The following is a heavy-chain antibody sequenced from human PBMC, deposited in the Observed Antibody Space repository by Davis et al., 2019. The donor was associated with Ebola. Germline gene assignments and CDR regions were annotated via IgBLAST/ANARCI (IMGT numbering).Heavy chain of an antibody. CDR2: IYYSGST. CDR3: ARQHTHYYYYGMDV. Sequence: SETLSLTCTVSGGSISSGGYYWSWIRQPPGKGLEWIGSIYYSGSTYYNPSLKSRVTISVDTSKNQFSLKLSSVTAADTAVYYCARQHTHYYYYGMDVWGQGTTVTVSS. D-gene: IGHD2-15*01. J-gene: IGHJ6*02. CDR1: GGSISSGGYY. V-gene: IGHV4-39*01.